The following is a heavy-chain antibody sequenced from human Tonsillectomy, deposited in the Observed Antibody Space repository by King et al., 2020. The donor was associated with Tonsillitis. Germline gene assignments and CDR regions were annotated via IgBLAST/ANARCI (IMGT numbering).Heavy chain of an antibody. D-gene: IGHD4-11*01. CDR1: GFALNTSGVG. CDR2: IFWDDVK. CDR3: AHGTTADAFGF. J-gene: IGHJ3*01. Sequence: TLKESGPTLVKPTETLTLTCTFSGFALNTSGVGVVWIRQPPVKALEWLALIFWDDVKRYSPALKSMLIITKDTSKNQVVLTMTNMDPVEPATYYCAHGTTADAFGFWGQGTMVTVSS. V-gene: IGHV2-5*02.